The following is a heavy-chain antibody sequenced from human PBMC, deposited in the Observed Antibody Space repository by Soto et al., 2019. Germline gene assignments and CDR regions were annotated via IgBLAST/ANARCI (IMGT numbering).Heavy chain of an antibody. Sequence: ASVKVSCKASGYTFTGYYKHWVRQAPGQGLEWMGWINPNSGGTNYAQKFQGRVTMTRDTSISTAYMELSRLRADVTALYYCARDGSIGYCRSTSCYYYYCYGIDVWVQGTTVTVSS. J-gene: IGHJ6*02. CDR1: GYTFTGYY. D-gene: IGHD2-2*01. CDR2: INPNSGGT. CDR3: ARDGSIGYCRSTSCYYYYCYGIDV. V-gene: IGHV1-2*02.